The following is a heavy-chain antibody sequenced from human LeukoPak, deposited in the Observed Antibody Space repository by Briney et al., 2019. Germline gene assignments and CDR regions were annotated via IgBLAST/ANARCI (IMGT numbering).Heavy chain of an antibody. CDR2: IHQSGST. V-gene: IGHV4-38-2*01. CDR1: GYSISTTSY. CDR3: ARQDCTHGVCFSYYYFYVDV. D-gene: IGHD2-8*01. J-gene: IGHJ6*03. Sequence: SETLSLTCAVSGYSISTTSYWGWIRQSPGKGLEWIGSIHQSGSTYYNPSLRSRVTISVDTSKNQFSLKLSSVTAAETAVYYCARQDCTHGVCFSYYYFYVDVWGEGTTVTVSS.